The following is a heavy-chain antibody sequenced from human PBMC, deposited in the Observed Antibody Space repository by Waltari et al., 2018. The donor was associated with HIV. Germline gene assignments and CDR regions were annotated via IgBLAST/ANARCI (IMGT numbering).Heavy chain of an antibody. CDR1: GFRFDDYA. J-gene: IGHJ5*02. CDR3: ARGPMYKWFDP. CDR2: ISGRSGNI. Sequence: EVQLVESGGDLVQPGGSLRLSCAASGFRFDDYAMHGVRQAPGKGLEWVSGISGRSGNIAYADSVRGRFTISRDNAKNSLYLRMNSLRPDDTGFYYCARGPMYKWFDPWGQGTLVTVSS. V-gene: IGHV3-9*01. D-gene: IGHD3-10*02.